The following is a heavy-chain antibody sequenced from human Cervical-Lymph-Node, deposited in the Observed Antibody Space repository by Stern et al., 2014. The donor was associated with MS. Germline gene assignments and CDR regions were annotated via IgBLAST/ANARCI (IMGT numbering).Heavy chain of an antibody. Sequence: VQLVESGGGLVKPGGALRLSCAASGFTFSDYFMSWIRQAPGKGLEWVSYIDETGTTIYYADSVKGRFTISRYNAKNSLYLQMNSLRAEDTAKYYCARGRYTDGNNFDYWGQGTLVTVSS. V-gene: IGHV3-11*01. CDR2: IDETGTTI. J-gene: IGHJ4*02. CDR1: GFTFSDYF. CDR3: ARGRYTDGNNFDY. D-gene: IGHD5-18*01.